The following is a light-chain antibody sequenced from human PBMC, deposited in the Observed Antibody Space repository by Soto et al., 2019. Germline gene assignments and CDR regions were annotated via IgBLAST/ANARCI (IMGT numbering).Light chain of an antibody. Sequence: SVLTHPASVSGSPGQSITISCSGTSSDVGGYNYVSWYQQHPGKAPKLMISDVSNRPSGVSNRFSGSKSGNTASLTISGLQAEDEADYYCSSYTSSSTLSYVFGTGTKVTVL. CDR2: DVS. CDR1: SSDVGGYNY. CDR3: SSYTSSSTLSYV. V-gene: IGLV2-14*01. J-gene: IGLJ1*01.